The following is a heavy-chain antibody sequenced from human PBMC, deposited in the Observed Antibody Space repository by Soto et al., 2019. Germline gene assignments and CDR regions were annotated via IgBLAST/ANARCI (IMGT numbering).Heavy chain of an antibody. Sequence: SQTLSLTCVISGDSVSSNSAAWNWIRQSPSRGLEWLGRTYYRSKWYNDYAVSVKSRITINPDTSKNQFSLQLNSVTPEDTAVYYCARDGYSSSWPPGVYYYYGMDVWGQGTTVTVS. V-gene: IGHV6-1*01. J-gene: IGHJ6*02. CDR2: TYYRSKWYN. D-gene: IGHD6-13*01. CDR3: ARDGYSSSWPPGVYYYYGMDV. CDR1: GDSVSSNSAA.